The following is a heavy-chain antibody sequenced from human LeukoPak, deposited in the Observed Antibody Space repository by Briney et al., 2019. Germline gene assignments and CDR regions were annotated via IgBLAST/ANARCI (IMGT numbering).Heavy chain of an antibody. J-gene: IGHJ4*02. V-gene: IGHV3-23*01. CDR3: AKDSSGYYWGRDGY. CDR2: ISGSGGST. CDR1: GFTFSSYA. D-gene: IGHD3-22*01. Sequence: GGSLRLSCAASGFTFSSYAMSWVRQAPGKGLEWVSAISGSGGSTCYADSVKGRFTISRDNSKNTLYLQMNSLRAEDTAVYYCAKDSSGYYWGRDGYWGQGTLVTVSS.